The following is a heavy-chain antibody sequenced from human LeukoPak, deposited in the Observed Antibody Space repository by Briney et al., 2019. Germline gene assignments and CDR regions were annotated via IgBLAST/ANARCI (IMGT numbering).Heavy chain of an antibody. V-gene: IGHV4-59*01. CDR1: GGSISSYY. Sequence: SETLSLTCTVSGGSISSYYWSWIRQPPGKGLEWIGYIYYSGSTNYNPSLKSRVTISVDTSKNQFSLKLSSVTAADTAVYYCARAPYAEYFQHWGQGTLVTVSS. J-gene: IGHJ1*01. CDR2: IYYSGST. CDR3: ARAPYAEYFQH.